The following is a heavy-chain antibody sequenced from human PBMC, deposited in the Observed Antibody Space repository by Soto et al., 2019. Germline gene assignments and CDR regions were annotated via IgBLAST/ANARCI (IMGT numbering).Heavy chain of an antibody. Sequence: QVQLVQSGAEVKKPGSSVKVSCKASGGTFSSYAISWVRQAPGQGLEWMGGIIPIFGTANYAQKFQGRVTTTADESTSTAYRELGSLRSEDTAVYYCARDYGYYDRSALRPSPLGMDVWGQGTAVTVSS. CDR3: ARDYGYYDRSALRPSPLGMDV. V-gene: IGHV1-69*12. CDR1: GGTFSSYA. CDR2: IIPIFGTA. D-gene: IGHD3-22*01. J-gene: IGHJ6*02.